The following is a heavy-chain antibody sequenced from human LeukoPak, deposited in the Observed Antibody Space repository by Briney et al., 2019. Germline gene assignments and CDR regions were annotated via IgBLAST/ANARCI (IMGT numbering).Heavy chain of an antibody. J-gene: IGHJ4*02. Sequence: PGGSLRLSCAASGFTFSSYWMSWVRQAPGKGLEWVANIKQDGSEKYYVDSVKGRFTISRDNAKNSLYLQMNSLRAEDTAVYYCARGHSLLSSSWYYDYFDYWGQGTLVTVSS. D-gene: IGHD6-13*01. CDR1: GFTFSSYW. CDR2: IKQDGSEK. CDR3: ARGHSLLSSSWYYDYFDY. V-gene: IGHV3-7*01.